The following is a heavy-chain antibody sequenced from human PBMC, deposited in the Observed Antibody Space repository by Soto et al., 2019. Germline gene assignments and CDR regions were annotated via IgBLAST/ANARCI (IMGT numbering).Heavy chain of an antibody. Sequence: PSETLSLTCTVSGGSISSYYWSWIRQPPGKGLEWIGYIYYSGSTYYNPSLKSRVTISVDTSKNQFSLKLSSVTAADTAVYYCARVSYYGDSYYFDYWGQGTLVTVSS. V-gene: IGHV4-59*06. J-gene: IGHJ4*02. CDR2: IYYSGST. CDR3: ARVSYYGDSYYFDY. D-gene: IGHD4-17*01. CDR1: GGSISSYY.